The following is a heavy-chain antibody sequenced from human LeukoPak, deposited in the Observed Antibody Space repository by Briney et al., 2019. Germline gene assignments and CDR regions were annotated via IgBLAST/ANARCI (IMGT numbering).Heavy chain of an antibody. V-gene: IGHV4-34*01. J-gene: IGHJ4*02. CDR3: ASGTAGGRWLQFDY. Sequence: SETLSLTCAVYGGSFSGYYWSWIRQPPGKGLEWIGEINHSGSTNYNPSLKSRVTISVDTSKNQFSLKLSSVTAADTAVYYCASGTAGGRWLQFDYWGQGTLVTVSS. D-gene: IGHD5-24*01. CDR2: INHSGST. CDR1: GGSFSGYY.